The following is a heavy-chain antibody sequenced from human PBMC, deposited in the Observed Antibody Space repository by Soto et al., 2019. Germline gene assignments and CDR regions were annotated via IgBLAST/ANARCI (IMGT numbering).Heavy chain of an antibody. CDR1: GFTFSSYA. CDR3: AKGIDSSSWYDY. V-gene: IGHV3-23*01. J-gene: IGHJ4*02. Sequence: GESLKISCAASGFTFSSYAMSWVRQAPGKGLEWVSAISGSGGSTYYADSVKGRFTITRGNSKNTLYLQMNSRRDEDTAVYYWAKGIDSSSWYDYWGQGTLVTVSS. CDR2: ISGSGGST. D-gene: IGHD6-13*01.